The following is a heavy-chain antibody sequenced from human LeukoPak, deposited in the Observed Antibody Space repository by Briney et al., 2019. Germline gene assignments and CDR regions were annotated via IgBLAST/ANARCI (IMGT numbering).Heavy chain of an antibody. J-gene: IGHJ4*02. D-gene: IGHD3-10*01. V-gene: IGHV3-23*01. CDR2: IGGRDGST. CDR1: GFTFSSYG. Sequence: QPGGSLRLSCAASGFTFSSYGMSWVRQAPGKGLEWVSAIGGRDGSTYYADSVKGRFTISRDNSKNKLYVQMNSLRAEDTAVYYCAKGHYYGSGSLDYWGQGTLVTVSS. CDR3: AKGHYYGSGSLDY.